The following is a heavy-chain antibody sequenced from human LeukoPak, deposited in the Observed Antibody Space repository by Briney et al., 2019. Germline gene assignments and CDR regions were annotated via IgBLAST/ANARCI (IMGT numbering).Heavy chain of an antibody. J-gene: IGHJ4*02. Sequence: GGSLRLSCAASGFTFSSYEMNWVRQAPGKGLEWVSYISSSGSTIYYADSVKGRFTISRDNAKNSLYLQMNSLRAEDTAVYYCARFGSSWYYGFDYWGQGTLVTVSS. D-gene: IGHD6-13*01. CDR1: GFTFSSYE. V-gene: IGHV3-48*03. CDR2: ISSSGSTI. CDR3: ARFGSSWYYGFDY.